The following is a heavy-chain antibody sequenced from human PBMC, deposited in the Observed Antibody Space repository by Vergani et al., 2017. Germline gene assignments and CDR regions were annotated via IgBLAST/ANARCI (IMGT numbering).Heavy chain of an antibody. CDR2: IDHTGRP. J-gene: IGHJ6*03. CDR1: GGSFTSYH. D-gene: IGHD2-8*01. V-gene: IGHV4-34*01. CDR3: ARVNTETNGHLYFSYYMDV. Sequence: QVQLQQWGGGLLKPSETLSLTCVVNGGSFTSYHWTWIRQSPGEGLEWVGDIDHTGRPDYNPSLKSRLTMSVAKSRNQFSLTLNSLTATDTAIYFCARVNTETNGHLYFSYYMDVWGQGTAVTVS.